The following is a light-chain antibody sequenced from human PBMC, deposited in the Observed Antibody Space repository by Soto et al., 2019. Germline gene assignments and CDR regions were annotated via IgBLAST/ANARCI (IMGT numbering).Light chain of an antibody. CDR1: QSVSSDY. CDR2: NAS. Sequence: EIVLTQSPGTLSLSPGERATLSCRASQSVSSDYLAWYQQKPGQAPRLLIYNASRRAAGIPGRFSGSGSGTDFTLTISRLEPEDFAVYYCQQYGDSPLYSFGQGTKLEIK. J-gene: IGKJ2*01. V-gene: IGKV3-20*01. CDR3: QQYGDSPLYS.